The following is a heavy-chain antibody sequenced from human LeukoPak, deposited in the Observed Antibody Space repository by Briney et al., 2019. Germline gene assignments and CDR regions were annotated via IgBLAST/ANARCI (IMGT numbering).Heavy chain of an antibody. CDR2: ISSSSSYI. CDR3: ARAPYFSGIKEFDY. CDR1: GFIFSSYS. J-gene: IGHJ4*02. V-gene: IGHV3-21*01. Sequence: GESLKISCAASGFIFSSYSMNWVRQAPGKGLEWVSSISSSSSYIYYADSVKGRFTISRDNAKNSLYLQMNSLRAEDTAVYYCARAPYFSGIKEFDYWGQGTLVTVSS. D-gene: IGHD3-10*01.